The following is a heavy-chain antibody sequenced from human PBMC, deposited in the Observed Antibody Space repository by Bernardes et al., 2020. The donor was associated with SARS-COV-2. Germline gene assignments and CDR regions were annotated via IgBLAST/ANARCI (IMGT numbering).Heavy chain of an antibody. V-gene: IGHV3-74*01. CDR3: ARGGNYYLDY. CDR2: TNSDETTT. J-gene: IGHJ4*02. Sequence: VGSLILSCAASGFTFSTSWMHWVRQVPGKGLVWVSRTNSDETTTNYADSVKGRFTISRDNAKNTLYLQMNSLKVEDAAVYYCARGGNYYLDYWGQGTLVTGSS. CDR1: GFTFSTSW. D-gene: IGHD1-1*01.